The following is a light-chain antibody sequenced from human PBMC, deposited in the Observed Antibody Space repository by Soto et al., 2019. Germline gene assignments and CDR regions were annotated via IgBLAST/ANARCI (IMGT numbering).Light chain of an antibody. CDR1: QNINNY. V-gene: IGKV1-39*01. Sequence: DIQMTQSPSSLSASVGDRVTMTCRASQNINNYLNWYQQKPGKAPKLLIFAAANLEIGIPSRFSGSGSGTDFTLSISNLKPEDFATYFCQQTYVTPPWAFGQGTKVDIK. CDR3: QQTYVTPPWA. J-gene: IGKJ1*01. CDR2: AAA.